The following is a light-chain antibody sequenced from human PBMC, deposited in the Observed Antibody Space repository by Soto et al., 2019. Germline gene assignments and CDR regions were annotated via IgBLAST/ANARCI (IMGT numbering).Light chain of an antibody. CDR2: KAS. CDR1: QSISSW. Sequence: DIQMTQSPSTLSASVGDRVTITCRASQSISSWLAWYQQKPGKAPKLLIYKASSLESGVPSRFSGSGSGTEFTPTISSLHPDYFATYYCQQYNSYWTFGQGTKVDIK. J-gene: IGKJ1*01. CDR3: QQYNSYWT. V-gene: IGKV1-5*03.